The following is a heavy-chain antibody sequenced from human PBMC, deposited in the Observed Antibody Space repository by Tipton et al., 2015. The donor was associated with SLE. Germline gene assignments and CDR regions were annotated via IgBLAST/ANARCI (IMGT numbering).Heavy chain of an antibody. D-gene: IGHD3-3*01. CDR3: AKAIVFWSGYYLFDS. Sequence: SLRLSCAASGFTFSIYALHWVRQAPGKGLEWVAVIWYDGSNKYYADSVKGRFTISRDNAKNSLYLEMNRLRTEDTAFYYCAKAIVFWSGYYLFDSWGQGTLVTVSS. CDR1: GFTFSIYA. J-gene: IGHJ4*02. CDR2: IWYDGSNK. V-gene: IGHV3-33*03.